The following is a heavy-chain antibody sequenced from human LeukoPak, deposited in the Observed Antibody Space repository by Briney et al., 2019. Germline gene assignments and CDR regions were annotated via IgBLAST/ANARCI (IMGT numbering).Heavy chain of an antibody. Sequence: PGGSLRLSCAASGFTISTYGMHWVRQAPGKGLEWVALISYDGSDKYYADSVKGRFTISRDNSKNTLYLQMNSLRVEDTAVYYCARSGSYSSPFDYWGQGTLVTVSS. D-gene: IGHD1-26*01. V-gene: IGHV3-30*03. CDR2: ISYDGSDK. CDR1: GFTISTYG. CDR3: ARSGSYSSPFDY. J-gene: IGHJ4*02.